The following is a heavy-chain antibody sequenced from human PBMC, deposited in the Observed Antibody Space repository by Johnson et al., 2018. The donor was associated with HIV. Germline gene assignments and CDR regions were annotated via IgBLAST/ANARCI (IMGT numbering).Heavy chain of an antibody. V-gene: IGHV3-30*04. CDR2: ISYEGSNK. CDR1: GFTFSSYA. D-gene: IGHD6-19*01. Sequence: QVQVVESGGGVVQPGRSLRLSCAASGFTFSSYAMHWVRQAPGKGLEWVAVISYEGSNKYYADSVKGRFTISRDNSKTMLYLQMTSLRAEDRAVYYCARGSGQWLAAGLIQGTAFDIWGQGTMVTVSS. J-gene: IGHJ3*02. CDR3: ARGSGQWLAAGLIQGTAFDI.